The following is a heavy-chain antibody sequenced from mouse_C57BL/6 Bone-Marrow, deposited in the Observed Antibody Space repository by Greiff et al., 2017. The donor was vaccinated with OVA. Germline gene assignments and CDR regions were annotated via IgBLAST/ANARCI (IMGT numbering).Heavy chain of an antibody. CDR3: ARWAFTTVTPGAMDY. CDR2: INPGSGGT. Sequence: VQLVESGAELVRPGTSVKVSCKASGYAFTNYLIEWVKQRPGQGLEWIGVINPGSGGTNYNEKFKGKATLTADKSSSTAYMQLSSLTSEDSAVYFCARWAFTTVTPGAMDYWGQGTSVTVSS. J-gene: IGHJ4*01. D-gene: IGHD1-1*01. V-gene: IGHV1-54*01. CDR1: GYAFTNYL.